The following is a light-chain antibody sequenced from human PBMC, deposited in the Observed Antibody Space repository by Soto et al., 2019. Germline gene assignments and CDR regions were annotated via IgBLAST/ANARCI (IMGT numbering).Light chain of an antibody. V-gene: IGKV3-15*01. Sequence: EIVMTQSPATLSVSPGERATLSCRASQSVDSKLAWYQQNPGQGPRLLIYGASSRATGIPARFSGSGSGTEFTLTISSLQSEDFALYYCQHYSTWLWTFGQGTKVEIK. CDR3: QHYSTWLWT. J-gene: IGKJ1*01. CDR2: GAS. CDR1: QSVDSK.